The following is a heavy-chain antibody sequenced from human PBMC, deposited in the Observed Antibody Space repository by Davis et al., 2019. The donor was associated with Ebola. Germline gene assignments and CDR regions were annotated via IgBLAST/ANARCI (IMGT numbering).Heavy chain of an antibody. CDR1: GFTFSSYG. CDR3: ATGYSSGWYGGGFDY. J-gene: IGHJ4*02. V-gene: IGHV3-30*03. Sequence: GGSLRLSCAASGFTFSSYGMHWVRQAPGKGLEWVAVISYDGNNKYYADSVKGRFTISRDNSKNTLYLQMNSLRAEDTAVYYCATGYSSGWYGGGFDYWGQGTLVTVSS. D-gene: IGHD6-19*01. CDR2: ISYDGNNK.